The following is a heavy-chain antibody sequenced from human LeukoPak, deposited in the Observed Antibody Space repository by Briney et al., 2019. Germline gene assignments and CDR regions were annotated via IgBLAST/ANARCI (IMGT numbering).Heavy chain of an antibody. J-gene: IGHJ4*02. CDR3: AGRVGYYFDY. Sequence: SETLSLTCAVSGGSLSSGGYSWSWIRQPPGKGLEWIGYIYHSGSTYYNPSLKSRVTISVDRSKNQFSLKLSSVTAADTAVYYCAGRVGYYFDYWGQGTLVTVSS. D-gene: IGHD6-25*01. V-gene: IGHV4-30-2*01. CDR1: GGSLSSGGYS. CDR2: IYHSGST.